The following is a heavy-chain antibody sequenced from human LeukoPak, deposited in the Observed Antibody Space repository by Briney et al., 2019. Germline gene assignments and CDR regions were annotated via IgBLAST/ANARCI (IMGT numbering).Heavy chain of an antibody. Sequence: QTGGSLRLSCTVSGFTVSSNSMSWVRQAPGKGLEWVSFIYSDNTHYSDSVKGRFTISRDNSKNTLYLQMNSLRAEDMAVYYCARRAGAYSHPYDYWGQGTLVTVSS. CDR3: ARRAGAYSHPYDY. CDR1: GFTVSSNS. D-gene: IGHD4/OR15-4a*01. V-gene: IGHV3-53*01. J-gene: IGHJ4*02. CDR2: IYSDNT.